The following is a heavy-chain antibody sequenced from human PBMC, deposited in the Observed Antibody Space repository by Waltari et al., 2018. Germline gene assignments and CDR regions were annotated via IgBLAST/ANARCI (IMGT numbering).Heavy chain of an antibody. V-gene: IGHV3-48*04. CDR1: GFTFSSSG. Sequence: VQLVESGGGVVQPGRSLRLSCAASGFTFSSSGMHWVRQAPGKGLEWVSGISWNSGSIGYADSVKGRFTISRDNAKNSLYLQMNSLRAEDTAVYYCARAKYIQRDGMDVWGQGTTVTVSS. D-gene: IGHD1-1*01. J-gene: IGHJ6*02. CDR3: ARAKYIQRDGMDV. CDR2: ISWNSGSI.